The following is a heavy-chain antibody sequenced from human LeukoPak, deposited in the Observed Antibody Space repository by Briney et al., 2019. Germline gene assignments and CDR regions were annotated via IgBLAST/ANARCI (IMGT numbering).Heavy chain of an antibody. V-gene: IGHV3-23*01. J-gene: IGHJ4*02. Sequence: GGSLRLSCAASGFTFSSYAMSWVRQAPGKGLEWVSAISGSGGSTYYADSVKGRFTISRDNSKNTLHLQMNSLRAEDTAVYYCAKDRAKAAAGTYDYWGQGTLVTVSS. CDR3: AKDRAKAAAGTYDY. CDR2: ISGSGGST. CDR1: GFTFSSYA. D-gene: IGHD6-13*01.